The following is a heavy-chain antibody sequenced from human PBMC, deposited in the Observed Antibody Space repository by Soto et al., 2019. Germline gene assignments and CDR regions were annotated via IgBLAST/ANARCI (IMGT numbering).Heavy chain of an antibody. CDR3: ARDVVPGSGYGGNSAHWFDP. V-gene: IGHV1-3*01. CDR2: INAGNGNT. CDR1: GYTFTSYA. Sequence: GASVNVSCKASGYTFTSYAMQWVRQAPGQRLEWMGWINAGNGNTKYSQKFQGRVTITRDTSASTAYMELSSLRSEDTAVYYCARDVVPGSGYGGNSAHWFDPWGQGTLVTVYS. J-gene: IGHJ5*02. D-gene: IGHD4-17*01.